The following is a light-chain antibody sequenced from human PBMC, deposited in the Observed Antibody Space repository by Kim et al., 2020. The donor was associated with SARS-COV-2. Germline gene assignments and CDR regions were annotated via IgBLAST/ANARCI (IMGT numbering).Light chain of an antibody. CDR3: QQLNSYPLA. CDR1: QSISSY. V-gene: IGKV1-9*01. Sequence: DIQLTQSPSFLSASVGDRVTITCRASQSISSYLGWYQQKPGKAPKLLIYAASTLQSGVPSRFSGSGSGTEFTLTISSLQPEDFATYYCQQLNSYPLAFGRGTKVDIK. J-gene: IGKJ3*01. CDR2: AAS.